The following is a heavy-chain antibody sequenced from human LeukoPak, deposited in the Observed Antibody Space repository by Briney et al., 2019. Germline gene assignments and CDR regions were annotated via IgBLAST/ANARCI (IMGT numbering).Heavy chain of an antibody. CDR1: GGSISSSNW. Sequence: SETLSLACAVSGGSISSSNWWSWVRQPPGKGLEWIWEMYHSGSTNYNPSLKSRVTISVDKSKNQFSLKLSSVTAADTAVYYCGRKIAVAPYYFDYWGQGTLVTVSS. CDR3: GRKIAVAPYYFDY. CDR2: MYHSGST. D-gene: IGHD6-19*01. V-gene: IGHV4-4*02. J-gene: IGHJ4*02.